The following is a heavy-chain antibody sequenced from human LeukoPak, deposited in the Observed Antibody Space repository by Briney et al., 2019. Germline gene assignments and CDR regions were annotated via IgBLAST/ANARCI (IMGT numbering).Heavy chain of an antibody. Sequence: GGSLRLSCVGSGFTFRSHAMSWVRQAPEKGLEFVSGIYENGGTTYYADSVKGRFSISRDNSKNTLYLQMDSLRGEDTAVYYCAKDSDRDGYNYWIPVYYFDYWGQGTLVTVSS. J-gene: IGHJ4*02. CDR3: AKDSDRDGYNYWIPVYYFDY. V-gene: IGHV3-23*01. D-gene: IGHD5-24*01. CDR2: IYENGGTT. CDR1: GFTFRSHA.